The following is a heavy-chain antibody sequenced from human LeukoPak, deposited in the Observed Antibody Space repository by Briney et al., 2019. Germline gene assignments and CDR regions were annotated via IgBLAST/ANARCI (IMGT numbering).Heavy chain of an antibody. CDR1: GGSISSSSYY. V-gene: IGHV4-39*07. J-gene: IGHJ4*02. CDR2: IYYSGST. D-gene: IGHD3-16*02. CDR3: ARGGYDYVWGSYRYIGNYFDY. Sequence: SETLSLTCTVSGGSISSSSYYWGWIRQPPGKGLEWIGSIYYSGSTYYNPSLKSRFTISVDRSKNKFSLKLSSVTAADTAVYYCARGGYDYVWGSYRYIGNYFDYWGQGTLVTVSS.